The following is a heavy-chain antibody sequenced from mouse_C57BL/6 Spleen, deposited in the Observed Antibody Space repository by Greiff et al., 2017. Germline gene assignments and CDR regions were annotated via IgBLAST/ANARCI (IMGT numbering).Heavy chain of an antibody. V-gene: IGHV1-64*01. Sequence: QVQLQQPGAELVKPGASVKLSCKASGYTFTSYWMHWVKQRPGQGLEWIGMIHPNSGSTNYNEKFKSKATLTVDKSSSTAYMQLSSLTSEDSAVYYCAREELGPGYCDYWGQGTTLTVSS. D-gene: IGHD4-1*01. CDR1: GYTFTSYW. CDR3: AREELGPGYCDY. J-gene: IGHJ2*01. CDR2: IHPNSGST.